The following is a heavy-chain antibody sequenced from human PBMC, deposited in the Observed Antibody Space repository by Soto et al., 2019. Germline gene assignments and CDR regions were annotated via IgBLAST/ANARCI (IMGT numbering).Heavy chain of an antibody. J-gene: IGHJ6*02. V-gene: IGHV1-69*06. CDR1: GGTFSSYA. D-gene: IGHD6-13*01. CDR2: IIPIFGTA. Sequence: SVKVSGKASGGTFSSYAISWVLRAPGQGLEWMGGIIPIFGTANYAQKFQGRVTITADKSTSTAYMELSSLRSEDTAVYYCARGNYYYYGMDVWGQGTTVTVSS. CDR3: ARGNYYYYGMDV.